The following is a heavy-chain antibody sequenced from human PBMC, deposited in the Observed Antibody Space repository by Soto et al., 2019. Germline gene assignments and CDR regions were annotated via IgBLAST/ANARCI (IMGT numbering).Heavy chain of an antibody. Sequence: GGSLRLSCAASGFTFSSYWMHWVRQAPGKGLVWVSRINNDGSSTSYADSVKGRFTISRDNAKNTLYLQMNSLRAEDTAVYYCARIVGASSFDAFDIWGQGTMVTVSS. CDR1: GFTFSSYW. J-gene: IGHJ3*02. CDR2: INNDGSST. CDR3: ARIVGASSFDAFDI. D-gene: IGHD1-26*01. V-gene: IGHV3-74*01.